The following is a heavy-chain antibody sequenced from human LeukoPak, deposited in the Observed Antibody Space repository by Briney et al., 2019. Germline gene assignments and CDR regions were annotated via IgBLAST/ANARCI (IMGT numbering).Heavy chain of an antibody. CDR2: IRNKANSYGT. D-gene: IGHD1-26*01. J-gene: IGHJ4*02. CDR1: GFIFSGSA. Sequence: PGGSLRLSCEASGFIFSGSAIHWVRQASGRGLEWVGRIRNKANSYGTAYAASVKGRFTISRDDSKNTAYLQMNSLRTDDTAVNYCGRPHILGATNFDYWGQGTLVTVSS. V-gene: IGHV3-73*01. CDR3: GRPHILGATNFDY.